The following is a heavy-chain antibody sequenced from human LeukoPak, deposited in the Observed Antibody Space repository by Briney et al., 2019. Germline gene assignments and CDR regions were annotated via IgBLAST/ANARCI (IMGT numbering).Heavy chain of an antibody. J-gene: IGHJ4*02. D-gene: IGHD3-22*01. Sequence: SETLSLTCTVSGGSISSHYWSWIRQPPGKGLEWIGYISYIGSTNYNPSLKSRVTISVDTSKNQFSLKLSSVTAADTAVYYCARRPRTYDSSGSVRRGYYFDYWGQGTLVTVSS. CDR2: ISYIGST. V-gene: IGHV4-59*11. CDR1: GGSISSHY. CDR3: ARRPRTYDSSGSVRRGYYFDY.